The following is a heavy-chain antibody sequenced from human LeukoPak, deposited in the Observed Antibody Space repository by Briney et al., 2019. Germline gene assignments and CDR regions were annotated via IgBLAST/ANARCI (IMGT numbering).Heavy chain of an antibody. CDR1: GYSFTTYW. Sequence: GESLKISCKASGYSFTTYWIGWVRQMPGKGLECMGIIYPGDSDTRYSPSFQGQVTISADKSISTAYLQWSSLKASDTAMTYCARHETGPYFDYWGQGTLSPSPQ. V-gene: IGHV5-51*01. D-gene: IGHD1-1*01. J-gene: IGHJ4*02. CDR2: IYPGDSDT. CDR3: ARHETGPYFDY.